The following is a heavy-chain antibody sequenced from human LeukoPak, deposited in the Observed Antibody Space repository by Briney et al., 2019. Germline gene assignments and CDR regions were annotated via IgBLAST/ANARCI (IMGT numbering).Heavy chain of an antibody. J-gene: IGHJ4*02. V-gene: IGHV4-59*01. Sequence: SETLSLTCTVSGGSISSYYWRWIRQPPGKGLEWIGYIYYSGSTNYNPSLKSRVTISVDTSKNQFSLKLSSVTAADTAVYYCASSPLSFYSSGSFDYWGQGTLVTVSS. CDR1: GGSISSYY. D-gene: IGHD6-19*01. CDR2: IYYSGST. CDR3: ASSPLSFYSSGSFDY.